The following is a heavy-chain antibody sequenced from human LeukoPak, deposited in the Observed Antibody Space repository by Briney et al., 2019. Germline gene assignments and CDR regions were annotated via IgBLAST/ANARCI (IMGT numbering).Heavy chain of an antibody. CDR3: ARGLELLPFDH. Sequence: SVRGRFTISRDNAKNSLYLQMNSLSAEDTAVYYCARGLELLPFDHWGQGTLVTVSS. D-gene: IGHD1-26*01. J-gene: IGHJ4*02. V-gene: IGHV3-48*03.